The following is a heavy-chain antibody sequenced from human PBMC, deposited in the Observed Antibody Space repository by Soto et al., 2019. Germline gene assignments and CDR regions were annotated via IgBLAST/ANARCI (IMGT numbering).Heavy chain of an antibody. CDR2: IKEDGSEK. Sequence: PGGSLRLSCAASGFTFSTYWMDWVRQAPEKGLEWVAKIKEDGSEKYYVDSVKGRFTISRDNAKHSLYLHINSLRAEDTAVYYCAIDRGYCRGGTCYSVLDYWAQGILVTVPS. J-gene: IGHJ4*02. CDR3: AIDRGYCRGGTCYSVLDY. V-gene: IGHV3-7*01. CDR1: GFTFSTYW. D-gene: IGHD2-15*01.